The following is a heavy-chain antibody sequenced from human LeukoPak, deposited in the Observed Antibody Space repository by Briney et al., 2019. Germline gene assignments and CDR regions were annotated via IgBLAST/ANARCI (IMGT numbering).Heavy chain of an antibody. CDR2: IYHSGST. V-gene: IGHV4-4*02. J-gene: IGHJ4*02. Sequence: SETLSLTCAVSGGSISSSNWWSWVRQPPGKGLEWIGEIYHSGSTNYNPSLKSRVTISVDKSKNQFSLKLSSVTAADTAVYYCARGGILGYCSRTSCYVGPGFDYWGQGTLVTVSS. D-gene: IGHD2-2*01. CDR1: GGSISSSNW. CDR3: ARGGILGYCSRTSCYVGPGFDY.